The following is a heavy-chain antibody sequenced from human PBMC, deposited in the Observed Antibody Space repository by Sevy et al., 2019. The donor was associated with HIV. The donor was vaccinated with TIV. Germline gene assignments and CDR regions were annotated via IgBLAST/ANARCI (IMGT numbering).Heavy chain of an antibody. D-gene: IGHD1-1*01. CDR1: GFTFSTYW. Sequence: GGSLRLSCAASGFTFSTYWMSWVRQAPGKGLEWVGNIKQDGSDKNYVDSVKGRFTISRDNAKNFLYLQMHSLTAEDTAVYYCARDCEWDGTSYNLYFDLWGRGTLVTVSS. J-gene: IGHJ2*01. CDR3: ARDCEWDGTSYNLYFDL. CDR2: IKQDGSDK. V-gene: IGHV3-7*01.